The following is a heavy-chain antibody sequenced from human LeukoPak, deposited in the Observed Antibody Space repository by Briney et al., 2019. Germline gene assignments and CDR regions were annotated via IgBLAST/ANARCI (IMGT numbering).Heavy chain of an antibody. CDR1: GLTFSNAW. J-gene: IGHJ5*02. V-gene: IGHV3-15*07. CDR3: ATDFYDST. Sequence: GGSLRLSCATSGLTFSNAWMNWVRQAPGKGLEWVGRIRSNSDGGTIDYAAPVKGRFSLSRDDSKTTLYLQMNSLQTEDTAVYYCATDFYDSTWGQGTLVTVSS. D-gene: IGHD3-22*01. CDR2: IRSNSDGGTI.